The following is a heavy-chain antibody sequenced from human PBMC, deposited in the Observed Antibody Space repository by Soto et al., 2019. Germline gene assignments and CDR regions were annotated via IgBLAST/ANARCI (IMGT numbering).Heavy chain of an antibody. D-gene: IGHD5-18*01. V-gene: IGHV2-5*05. CDR2: IYWDDDK. Sequence: SGDTLVNRTPPLTLTCTFSGFSLSTSGVGVGWIRQPPGKALEWLALIYWDDDKRYGPSLKSRLTITKDTSKNQVALTMTNMDPVDTATYYCAQYGYSYGYGYWGQGTLVTVSS. J-gene: IGHJ4*02. CDR3: AQYGYSYGYGY. CDR1: GFSLSTSGVG.